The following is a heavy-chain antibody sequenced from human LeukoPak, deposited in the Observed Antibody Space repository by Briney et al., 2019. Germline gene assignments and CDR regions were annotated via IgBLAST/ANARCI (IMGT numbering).Heavy chain of an antibody. D-gene: IGHD3-22*01. CDR3: ARDLEVYYDSSGYYYDGY. CDR2: IYYSGST. J-gene: IGHJ4*02. V-gene: IGHV4-39*07. Sequence: SETLSLTCTVSGGSISSSSYYWGWIRQPPGKGLEWIGSIYYSGSTCYNPSLKSRVTISVDTSKNQFSLKLSSVTAADTAVYYCARDLEVYYDSSGYYYDGYWGQGTLVTVSS. CDR1: GGSISSSSYY.